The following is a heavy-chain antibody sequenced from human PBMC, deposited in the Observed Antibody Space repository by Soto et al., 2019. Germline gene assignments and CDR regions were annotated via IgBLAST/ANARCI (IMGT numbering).Heavy chain of an antibody. CDR2: ISSDGSSI. CDR1: GFTFSDYY. Sequence: EVQLVESGGGLVQPGGSLRLSCAPSGFTFSDYYMHWVRQAPGKGLVWVSRISSDGSSISYADSVKGRFPISRDNAENTVYLQMSNLRVEDTAIYYCARGKYHTFRSDYYTIDYWGQGTLVTVSS. J-gene: IGHJ4*02. D-gene: IGHD3-3*01. V-gene: IGHV3-74*01. CDR3: ARGKYHTFRSDYYTIDY.